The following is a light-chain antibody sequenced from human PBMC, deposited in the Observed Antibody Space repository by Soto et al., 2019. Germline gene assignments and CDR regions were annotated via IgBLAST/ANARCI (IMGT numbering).Light chain of an antibody. J-gene: IGLJ2*01. CDR3: SSWADSLIDVV. Sequence: QSVLTQPPSASGTPGQRVTISCSGSSSNIGSNYVYWYQQLPGTAPKLLIYRKNQRPSGVPDRFSGSKSGTSASLAISGLRAEDEADYYCSSWADSLIDVVFGGGTKLTVL. CDR2: RKN. CDR1: SSNIGSNY. V-gene: IGLV1-47*01.